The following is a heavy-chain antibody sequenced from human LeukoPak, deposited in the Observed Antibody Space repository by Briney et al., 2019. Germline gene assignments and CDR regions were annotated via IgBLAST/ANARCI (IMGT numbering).Heavy chain of an antibody. J-gene: IGHJ6*03. V-gene: IGHV4-34*01. Sequence: PSETLSLTCAVYGGSFSGYYWSWIRQPPGKGLEWIGEINHSGSTNYNPSLKSRVTISVDTSKNQFSLKLSSVTAADTAVYYCARGRKYSSGYYHYYYYYYMDVWGKGTTVTVSS. D-gene: IGHD3-22*01. CDR2: INHSGST. CDR1: GGSFSGYY. CDR3: ARGRKYSSGYYHYYYYYYMDV.